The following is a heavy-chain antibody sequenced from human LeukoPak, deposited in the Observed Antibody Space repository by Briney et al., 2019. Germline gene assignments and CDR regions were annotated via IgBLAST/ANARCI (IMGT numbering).Heavy chain of an antibody. CDR1: GFTFRTYW. D-gene: IGHD2-8*02. CDR2: IRGDESKT. CDR3: ARDTVSAFDY. J-gene: IGHJ4*02. Sequence: PGGSLRLSRAASGFTFRTYWMHWVRQAPGKGLVWVSGIRGDESKTTYADSVKGRFTISRDNAKNTLYLQMNSLRAEDTAVYYCARDTVSAFDYWGQGALVTVSS. V-gene: IGHV3-74*01.